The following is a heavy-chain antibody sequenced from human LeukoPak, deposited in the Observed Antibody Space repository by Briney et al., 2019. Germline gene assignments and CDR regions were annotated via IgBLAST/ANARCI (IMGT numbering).Heavy chain of an antibody. CDR3: ARDPSAHSSIAASPNYYGMDV. J-gene: IGHJ6*02. D-gene: IGHD6-6*01. CDR1: GYTFTSYG. CDR2: ISAYNGNT. Sequence: ASVKVSCKASGYTFTSYGISWVRQAPGQGLEWMGWISAYNGNTNYAQKLQGRVTMTTDTSTSTAYMELRSLRSDDTAVYYCARDPSAHSSIAASPNYYGMDVWGQGTTVTVSS. V-gene: IGHV1-18*01.